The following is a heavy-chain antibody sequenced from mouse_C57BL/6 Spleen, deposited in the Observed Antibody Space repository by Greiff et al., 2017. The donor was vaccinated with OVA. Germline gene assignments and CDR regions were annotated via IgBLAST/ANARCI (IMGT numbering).Heavy chain of an antibody. CDR2: IDPETGGT. Sequence: LQESGAELVRPGASVTLSCKASGYTFTDYEMHWVKQTPVHGLEWIGAIDPETGGTAYNQKFKGKAILTADKSSSTAYMELRSLTSEDAAVYYCTRKDYYGYWGQGTTLTVSS. J-gene: IGHJ2*01. D-gene: IGHD1-1*01. CDR3: TRKDYYGY. CDR1: GYTFTDYE. V-gene: IGHV1-15*01.